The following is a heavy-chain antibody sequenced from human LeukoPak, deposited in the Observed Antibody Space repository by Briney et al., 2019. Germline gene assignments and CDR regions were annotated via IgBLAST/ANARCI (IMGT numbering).Heavy chain of an antibody. D-gene: IGHD5-18*01. Sequence: GGSLRLSCAASGFTFSSYAMNWVRQAPGKGLEWVALISNDGRDKYYADSVKGRFTISRDNSKNTLYLQVNSLRAEDTAVYYCAKLSGALQLWGAFDFWGQGTIVSVSS. J-gene: IGHJ3*01. CDR1: GFTFSSYA. CDR3: AKLSGALQLWGAFDF. V-gene: IGHV3-30*18. CDR2: ISNDGRDK.